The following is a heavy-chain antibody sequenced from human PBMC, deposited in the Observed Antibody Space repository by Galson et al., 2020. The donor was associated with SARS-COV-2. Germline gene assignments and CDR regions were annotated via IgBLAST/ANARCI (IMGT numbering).Heavy chain of an antibody. V-gene: IGHV1-18*01. D-gene: IGHD4-17*01. CDR1: GYTFTSYC. J-gene: IGHJ6*03. CDR2: IIAYNGNT. Sequence: ASVKVSCKASGYTFTSYCISWLRQAPGQLLECMGWIIAYNGNTNYAQKLQGRVTMTTDTSTSTAYMELRSLRSDDTAVYYCARPVGGDDDYHYSTDVWRKGTTVTVSS. CDR3: ARPVGGDDDYHYSTDV.